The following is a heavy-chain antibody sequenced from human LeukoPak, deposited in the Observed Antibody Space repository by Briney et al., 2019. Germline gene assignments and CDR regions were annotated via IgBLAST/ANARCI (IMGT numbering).Heavy chain of an antibody. CDR3: ARHKRDYGGNSGYFDY. Sequence: PSETLSLTCTVSGGSISSYYWSWIRQPPGKGLEWIGYIYYSGSTNYNPSLKSRVTISVDTSKNQFSLKLSSVTAADTAVYYCARHKRDYGGNSGYFDYWGQGTLVTVSS. V-gene: IGHV4-59*08. CDR2: IYYSGST. CDR1: GGSISSYY. D-gene: IGHD4-23*01. J-gene: IGHJ4*02.